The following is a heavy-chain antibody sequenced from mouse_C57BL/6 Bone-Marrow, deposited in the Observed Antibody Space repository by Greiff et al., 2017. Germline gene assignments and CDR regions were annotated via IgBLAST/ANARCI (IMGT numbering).Heavy chain of an antibody. D-gene: IGHD1-1*01. CDR3: VRHGPLLRSPMDY. J-gene: IGHJ4*01. Sequence: EVKLMESGGGLVQPKGSLKLSCAASGFSFNTYAMNWVRQAPGKGLEWVARIRSKSNNYATYYADSVKDRFTISRDDSESMLYLQMNNLKTEDTAMYYCVRHGPLLRSPMDYWGQGTSVTVSS. V-gene: IGHV10-1*01. CDR2: IRSKSNNYAT. CDR1: GFSFNTYA.